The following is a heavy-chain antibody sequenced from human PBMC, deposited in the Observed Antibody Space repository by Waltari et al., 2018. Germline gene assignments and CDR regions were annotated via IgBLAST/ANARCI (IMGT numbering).Heavy chain of an antibody. CDR3: ARDGKGGDWIGSPFDY. Sequence: QVQLVQSGAEVKKPGSSVKVSCKASGGPFSSYAIHWVRQSPGQGLEWMGGIIPILGTTKYAQKFQGRVTITADESTSTAYMDLSSLRSEDTAVYYCARDGKGGDWIGSPFDYWGQGTLVTVSS. J-gene: IGHJ4*02. D-gene: IGHD2-21*02. CDR1: GGPFSSYA. CDR2: IIPILGTT. V-gene: IGHV1-69*01.